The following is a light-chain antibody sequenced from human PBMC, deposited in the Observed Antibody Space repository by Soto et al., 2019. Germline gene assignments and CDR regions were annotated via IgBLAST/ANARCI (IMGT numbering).Light chain of an antibody. Sequence: EIVLTQSPGSLSLSLGERATLSCRASQSVDSAFFAWYQQKPGQPPRLLIFGTSRRATGIPDRFSGSGSGTDFTLTISRLEAEDFSGYYCQQFASSLTFGQGNKVEI. CDR2: GTS. CDR1: QSVDSAF. J-gene: IGKJ1*01. CDR3: QQFASSLT. V-gene: IGKV3-20*01.